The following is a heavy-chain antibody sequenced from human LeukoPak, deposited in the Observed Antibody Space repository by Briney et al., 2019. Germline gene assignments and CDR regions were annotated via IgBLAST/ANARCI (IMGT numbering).Heavy chain of an antibody. CDR1: GGTFSSYG. J-gene: IGHJ4*02. CDR3: AKYYADYDFWRSMDY. D-gene: IGHD3-3*01. CDR2: IRYDGSNK. V-gene: IGHV3-30*02. Sequence: SCKASGGTFSSYGMHWVRQAPGKGLEWVAFIRYDGSNKYYADSVKGRFTISRDNSKNTLYLQMNSLRAEDTAVYYCAKYYADYDFWRSMDYWGQGTLVTVSS.